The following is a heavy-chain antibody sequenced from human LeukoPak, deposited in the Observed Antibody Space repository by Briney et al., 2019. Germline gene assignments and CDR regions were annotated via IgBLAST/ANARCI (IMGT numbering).Heavy chain of an antibody. CDR2: ISGSGGST. CDR3: AKDLTLLWFGESSDY. J-gene: IGHJ4*02. D-gene: IGHD3-10*01. CDR1: GFTFSSYA. Sequence: GGSLRLSCAAPGFTFSSYAMSWVRQAPGKGLEWVSAISGSGGSTYYADSVKGRFTISRDNSKNTLYLQMNSLRAEDTAVYYCAKDLTLLWFGESSDYWGQGTLVTVSS. V-gene: IGHV3-23*01.